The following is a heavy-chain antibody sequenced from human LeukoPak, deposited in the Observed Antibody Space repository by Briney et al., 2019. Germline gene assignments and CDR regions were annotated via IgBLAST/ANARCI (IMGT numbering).Heavy chain of an antibody. CDR3: ARDFQQLWIFDY. V-gene: IGHV3-30-3*01. CDR2: ISYDGSNK. Sequence: GGSLRLSCAASGFTFSTYTLHWVRQAPGKGLEWVTVISYDGSNKYYADSVKGRFTISRDNSKNTLYLQMNSLRAEDTAVYYCARDFQQLWIFDYWGQGTLVTVSS. J-gene: IGHJ4*02. CDR1: GFTFSTYT. D-gene: IGHD6-13*01.